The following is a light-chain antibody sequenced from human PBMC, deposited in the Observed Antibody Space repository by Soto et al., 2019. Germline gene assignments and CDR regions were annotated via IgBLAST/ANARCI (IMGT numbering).Light chain of an antibody. Sequence: EIVMTQSPATLSVSPVERATLSCMASQSVSSNLAWYQQKPGQAPRLLIYDTSTRATGVPTRFSGSRSGAEFILTINSLQSEDFAVYYCQPYNNWPLTFGGGTKVDIK. CDR2: DTS. J-gene: IGKJ4*01. CDR3: QPYNNWPLT. V-gene: IGKV3-15*01. CDR1: QSVSSN.